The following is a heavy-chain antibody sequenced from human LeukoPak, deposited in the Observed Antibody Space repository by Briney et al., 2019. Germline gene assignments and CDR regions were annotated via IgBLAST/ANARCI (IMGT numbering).Heavy chain of an antibody. CDR1: GGSFSGYY. Sequence: PSETLSLTCAVYGGSFSGYYWSWIRQPPGKGLEWIGEINHSGSTNYNPSLESRVTISVDTSKNQFSLKLSSVTAADTAVYYCARGRHYYGSGSYYANWFDPWGQGTLVTVSS. CDR3: ARGRHYYGSGSYYANWFDP. V-gene: IGHV4-34*01. CDR2: INHSGST. D-gene: IGHD3-10*01. J-gene: IGHJ5*02.